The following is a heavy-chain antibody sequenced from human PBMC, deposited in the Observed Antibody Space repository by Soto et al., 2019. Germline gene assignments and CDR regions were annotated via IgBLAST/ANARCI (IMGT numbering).Heavy chain of an antibody. Sequence: QVQLVESGGGVVQPGRSLRLSCAASGFTFSSYAMHWVRQAPGKGLEWVAVISYDGSNKYYADSVKGRFTISRDNSKNTLYLQMNRLRAEDTAVYYCARDRYYSSGILDYWGQGTLVTVAS. V-gene: IGHV3-30-3*01. D-gene: IGHD3-22*01. CDR2: ISYDGSNK. CDR3: ARDRYYSSGILDY. CDR1: GFTFSSYA. J-gene: IGHJ4*02.